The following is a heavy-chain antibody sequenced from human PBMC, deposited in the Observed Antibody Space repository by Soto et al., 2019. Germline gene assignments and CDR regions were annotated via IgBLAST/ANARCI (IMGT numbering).Heavy chain of an antibody. D-gene: IGHD5-12*01. V-gene: IGHV5-51*01. CDR3: ARTLGWLQTQAAFDI. CDR1: GYSFTSYW. Sequence: GESLKISCKGSGYSFTSYWIGWVRQMPGKGLEWMGIIYPGDSDTRYSPSFQGQVTISADKSISTAYLQWSSLKASDTAMYYCARTLGWLQTQAAFDIWGQGTMVTVSS. CDR2: IYPGDSDT. J-gene: IGHJ3*02.